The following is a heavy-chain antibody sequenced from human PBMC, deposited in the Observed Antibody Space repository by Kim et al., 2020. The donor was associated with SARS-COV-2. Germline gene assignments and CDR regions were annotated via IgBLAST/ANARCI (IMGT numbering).Heavy chain of an antibody. V-gene: IGHV4-39*01. CDR1: GGSISSSSYY. Sequence: SETLSLTCTVSGGSISSSSYYWGWIRQPPGKGLEWIGSIYYSGSTYYNPSLKSRVTISVDTSKNQFSLKLSSVTAADTAVYYCARHILDSSSWHLYYFDYWGQGTLVTVSS. CDR3: ARHILDSSSWHLYYFDY. CDR2: IYYSGST. J-gene: IGHJ4*02. D-gene: IGHD6-13*01.